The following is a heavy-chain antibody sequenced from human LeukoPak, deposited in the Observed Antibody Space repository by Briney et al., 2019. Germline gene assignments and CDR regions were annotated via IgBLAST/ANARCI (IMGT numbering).Heavy chain of an antibody. CDR1: GGSISSYY. J-gene: IGHJ3*02. D-gene: IGHD5-24*01. V-gene: IGHV4-59*01. CDR3: AREMGHVEMATNNRRAFDI. Sequence: SETLSLTCTVSGGSISSYYWSWIRQSPGKGLEWIGYIHYSGSTNYNPSLKSRVTISVDTSKNQFFLKLSSVTAADTAVYYCAREMGHVEMATNNRRAFDIWGQGTMVTVSS. CDR2: IHYSGST.